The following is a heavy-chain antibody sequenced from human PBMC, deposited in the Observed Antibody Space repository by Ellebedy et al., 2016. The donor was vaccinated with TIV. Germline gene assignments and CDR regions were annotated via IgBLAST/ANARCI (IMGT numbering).Heavy chain of an antibody. CDR2: ISAYNGNT. D-gene: IGHD6-19*01. Sequence: AASVKVSCKASGYTFITYGITWVRQATGQGLEWMGWISAYNGNTNYAQKLQGRVTMTTDTSTSTAYMELRSLRSDDTAVYYCARERSSGWPEDWFDPWGQGTLVTVSS. V-gene: IGHV1-18*01. J-gene: IGHJ5*02. CDR1: GYTFITYG. CDR3: ARERSSGWPEDWFDP.